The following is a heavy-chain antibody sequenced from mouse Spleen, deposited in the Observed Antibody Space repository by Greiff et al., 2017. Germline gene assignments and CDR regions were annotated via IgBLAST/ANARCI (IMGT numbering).Heavy chain of an antibody. CDR2: ISSGGSYT. Sequence: EVQLVESGGGLVKPGGSLKLSCAASGFTFSSYAMSWVRQTPEKRLEWVATISSGGSYTYYPDSVKGRFTISRDNAKNTLYLQMSSLRSEDTAMYYCAREGITTVVVDYWGQGTTLTVSS. J-gene: IGHJ2*01. D-gene: IGHD1-1*01. CDR1: GFTFSSYA. V-gene: IGHV5-9-3*01. CDR3: AREGITTVVVDY.